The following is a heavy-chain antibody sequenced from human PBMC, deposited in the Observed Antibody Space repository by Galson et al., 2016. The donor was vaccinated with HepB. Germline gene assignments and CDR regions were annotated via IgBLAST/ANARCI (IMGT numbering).Heavy chain of an antibody. D-gene: IGHD2-2*01. J-gene: IGHJ3*02. V-gene: IGHV5-51*01. CDR1: GYSFTIYW. CDR2: IYPGDSDT. CDR3: ARLPLGYCSSISCYLNAFDI. Sequence: QSGAEVKKPGESLKISCEGSGYSFTIYWIGWVRQMPGKGLEWMGIIYPGDSDTRYSPSFQGQVTISADKSINTASLQWSSLKASDTAMYYCARLPLGYCSSISCYLNAFDIWGQGTMITVSS.